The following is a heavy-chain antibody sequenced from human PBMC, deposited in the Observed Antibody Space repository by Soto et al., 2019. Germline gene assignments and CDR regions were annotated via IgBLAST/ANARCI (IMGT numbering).Heavy chain of an antibody. CDR3: ARESSSSCHDY. D-gene: IGHD6-13*01. J-gene: IGHJ4*02. CDR1: GYTFTSYG. Sequence: ASVKVSCKTSGYTFTSYGISCVRQAPGQGLEWMGWISAYNGNTNYAQKHQGRVTMTTDTSTSTAYMELRSLRSDDTAVYYCARESSSSCHDYWGQGTLVTVSS. CDR2: ISAYNGNT. V-gene: IGHV1-18*01.